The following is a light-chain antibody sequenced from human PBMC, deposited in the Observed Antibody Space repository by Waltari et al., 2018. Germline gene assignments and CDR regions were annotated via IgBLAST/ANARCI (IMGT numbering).Light chain of an antibody. CDR3: QSYDNILHGCV. Sequence: QSVLTQPPSVSGAPGQRVTISCIGTNSNIGAFPVLWYQKSPGAAPKLLIYGSSNRPAGVPDRFSGSKSDTSASLVITGLQVEDEGDFYCQSYDNILHGCVFGTGTKVIV. J-gene: IGLJ1*01. CDR1: NSNIGAFP. CDR2: GSS. V-gene: IGLV1-40*02.